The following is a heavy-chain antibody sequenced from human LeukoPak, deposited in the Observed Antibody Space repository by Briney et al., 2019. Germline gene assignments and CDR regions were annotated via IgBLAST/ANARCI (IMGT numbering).Heavy chain of an antibody. V-gene: IGHV4-39*07. CDR1: NGSISSSSYY. CDR3: ARNFDFWSGPGPYFDY. Sequence: SETLSLTCTVSNGSISSSSYYWGWIRQPPGKGLEWIGSIYYSGSPYYNPSLKGRLTMSVDTSKNQFSLKLSSVTAADTAVYWCARNFDFWSGPGPYFDYWGQGNLVTVSS. CDR2: IYYSGSP. D-gene: IGHD3-3*01. J-gene: IGHJ4*02.